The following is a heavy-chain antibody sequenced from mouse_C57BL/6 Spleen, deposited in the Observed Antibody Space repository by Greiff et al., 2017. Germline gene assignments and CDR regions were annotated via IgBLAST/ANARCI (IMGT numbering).Heavy chain of an antibody. CDR3: ARGSSYDWYFDV. J-gene: IGHJ1*03. CDR1: GFTFSDYY. Sequence: EVKLVESEGGLVQPGSSMKLSCTASGFTFSDYYMAWVRQVPEKGLEWVANINYDGSSTYYLDSLKSRFIISRDNAKNILYLQMSSLKSEDTATYDCARGSSYDWYFDVWGTGTTVTVSS. CDR2: INYDGSST. D-gene: IGHD1-1*01. V-gene: IGHV5-16*01.